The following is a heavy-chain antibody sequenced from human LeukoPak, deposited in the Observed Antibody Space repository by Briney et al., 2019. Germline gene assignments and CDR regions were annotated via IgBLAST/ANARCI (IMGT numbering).Heavy chain of an antibody. CDR3: ARVGPQQLVPFYYYGMDV. D-gene: IGHD6-13*01. Sequence: SVKVSCKASGGTFSSYAISWVRQAPGQGLEWMGGIIPIFGTANYARKFQGRVTITADKSTSTAYMELSSLRSEDTAVYYCARVGPQQLVPFYYYGMDVWGKGTTVTVSS. J-gene: IGHJ6*04. CDR2: IIPIFGTA. CDR1: GGTFSSYA. V-gene: IGHV1-69*06.